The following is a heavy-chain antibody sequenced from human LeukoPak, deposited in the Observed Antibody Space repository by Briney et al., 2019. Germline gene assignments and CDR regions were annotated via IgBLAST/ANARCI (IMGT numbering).Heavy chain of an antibody. D-gene: IGHD1-26*01. Sequence: GGSLRLSCAGSGFTYNSYWMSWVRQAPGKGLEWVAVIWYDGSNKYYADSVKGRFTISRDNSKNTLYLQMNSLRAEDTAVYYCARIGGSYYSPLDYWGQGTLVTVSS. J-gene: IGHJ4*02. CDR3: ARIGGSYYSPLDY. CDR1: GFTYNSYW. V-gene: IGHV3-33*08. CDR2: IWYDGSNK.